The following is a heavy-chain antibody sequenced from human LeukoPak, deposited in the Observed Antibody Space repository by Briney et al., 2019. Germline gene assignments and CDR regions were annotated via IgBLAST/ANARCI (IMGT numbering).Heavy chain of an antibody. V-gene: IGHV3-7*01. CDR3: ARDWYIVATIPDHIDV. CDR1: GFTFSSYW. Sequence: PGGSLRLSCAASGFTFSSYWISWVRQAPGKGLKWVANIKQDGSEKYYVDSVKGRFTISRDNAKNSLYLQMNSLRAEDTAVYYCARDWYIVATIPDHIDVWGQGTMVTVSS. D-gene: IGHD5-12*01. CDR2: IKQDGSEK. J-gene: IGHJ3*01.